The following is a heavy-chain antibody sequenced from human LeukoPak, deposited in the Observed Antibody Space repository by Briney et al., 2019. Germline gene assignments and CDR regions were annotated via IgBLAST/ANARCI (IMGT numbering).Heavy chain of an antibody. CDR2: TSYSGST. V-gene: IGHV4-31*03. CDR1: GGSMSSGGYY. D-gene: IGHD3-9*01. J-gene: IGHJ5*02. CDR3: AIRKYYDILTGYRKIPTSGFDP. Sequence: SETLSLTCTVSGGSMSSGGYYWSWIRQHPGKGLEWIGYTSYSGSTYYNPSLKSRVTISVDTSKNQFSLKLSSVTAADTAVYYCAIRKYYDILTGYRKIPTSGFDPWGQGTLVTVSS.